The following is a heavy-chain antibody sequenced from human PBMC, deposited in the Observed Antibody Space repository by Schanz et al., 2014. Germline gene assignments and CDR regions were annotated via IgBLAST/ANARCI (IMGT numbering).Heavy chain of an antibody. J-gene: IGHJ6*02. CDR2: ISHSGGSK. V-gene: IGHV3-NL1*01. CDR3: AKGMGYCSGGTCYDYYYYGLDV. D-gene: IGHD2-15*01. Sequence: QVQMVESGGGVVQPGRSLRLSCAASGFAFSVYGMHWVRQAPGKGLEWVSSISHSGGSKYYADSVKGRFTISRDNSENTLYLQMNSLSADDTAVFYCAKGMGYCSGGTCYDYYYYGLDVWGQGTTVTVSS. CDR1: GFAFSVYG.